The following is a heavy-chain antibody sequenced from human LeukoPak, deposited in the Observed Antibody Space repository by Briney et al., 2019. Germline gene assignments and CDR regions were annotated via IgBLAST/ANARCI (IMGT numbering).Heavy chain of an antibody. Sequence: GGYLSRSCTGSGFTFGDHAMSWVRQAPGKGLEWVGFIRSKAYRGTTEYAASVKGRFSISRDDSASIAYLQMNSLKTDDTAVYYCARGPIQLWIHNAMDVWGQGTTVTVSS. CDR2: IRSKAYRGTT. J-gene: IGHJ6*02. CDR3: ARGPIQLWIHNAMDV. V-gene: IGHV3-49*04. CDR1: GFTFGDHA. D-gene: IGHD5-18*01.